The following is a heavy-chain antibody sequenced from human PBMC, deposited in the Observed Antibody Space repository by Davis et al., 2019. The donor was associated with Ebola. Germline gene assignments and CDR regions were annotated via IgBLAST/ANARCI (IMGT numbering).Heavy chain of an antibody. CDR3: ATEYSSSSVLYYYYGMDV. V-gene: IGHV4-39*07. J-gene: IGHJ6*02. CDR1: GGSISSSSYY. Sequence: MPSETLSLTCTVSGGSISSSSYYWGWIRQPPGKGLEWIGEINHSGSTNYNPSLKSRVTISVDTSKNQVSLRLSSVTAADTAVYYCATEYSSSSVLYYYYGMDVWGQGTTVTVSS. CDR2: INHSGST. D-gene: IGHD6-6*01.